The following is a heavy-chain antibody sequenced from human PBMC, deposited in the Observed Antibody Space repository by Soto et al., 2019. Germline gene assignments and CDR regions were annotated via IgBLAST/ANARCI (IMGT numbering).Heavy chain of an antibody. Sequence: LSLTCTVSGGSISNYYWTLVRQPPGKGLEWIGYVYYSGSTNYNPSLESRVTISIDASKNQFSLKMKSVTAADTAVYYCVRDYLLTGFDPWGQGALVTVSS. CDR3: VRDYLLTGFDP. V-gene: IGHV4-59*01. D-gene: IGHD3-9*01. CDR1: GGSISNYY. CDR2: VYYSGST. J-gene: IGHJ5*02.